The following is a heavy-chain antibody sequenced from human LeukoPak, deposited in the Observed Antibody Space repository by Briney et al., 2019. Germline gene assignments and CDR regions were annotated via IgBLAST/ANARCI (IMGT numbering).Heavy chain of an antibody. CDR1: GYTLTELS. CDR2: FDPEDGET. V-gene: IGHV1-24*01. D-gene: IGHD5-24*01. CDR3: ATAVMATSGPYYFDY. J-gene: IGHJ4*02. Sequence: ASVKVSCTVSGYTLTELSMHWVRQAPGKGLGWRGGFDPEDGETIYAQKFQGRVTMTEDTSTDTAYMELSSLRSEDTAVYYCATAVMATSGPYYFDYWGQGTLVTVSS.